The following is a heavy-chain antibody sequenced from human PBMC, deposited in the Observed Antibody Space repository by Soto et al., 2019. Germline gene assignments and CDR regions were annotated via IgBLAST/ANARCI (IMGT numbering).Heavy chain of an antibody. J-gene: IGHJ5*02. CDR1: GGSFTSYA. CDR2: IIPIFGTP. D-gene: IGHD6-13*01. V-gene: IGHV1-69*06. Sequence: QVQLVQSGTEVKKPGSSVKVSCQASGGSFTSYAFAWVRQAPGQGLEWVGGIIPIFGTPNYAQKFQGRVTITADRSTSTVYLDLTGLTSEDTAVYFCARDPLPHFSNWDSDVRFDTWGQGTLVIVSS. CDR3: ARDPLPHFSNWDSDVRFDT.